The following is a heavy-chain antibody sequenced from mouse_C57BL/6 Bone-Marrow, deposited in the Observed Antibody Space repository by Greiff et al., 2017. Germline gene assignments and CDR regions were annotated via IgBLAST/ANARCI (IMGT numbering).Heavy chain of an antibody. CDR3: AKNPIYYDYPNAMDY. Sequence: QVQLKQSGPGLVQPSQSLSITCTVSGFSLTSYGVHWVRQSPGKGLEWLGVIWRGGSTDYNAAFMSRLSITKDNSKSQVFFKMNSLQADDTAIYYCAKNPIYYDYPNAMDYWGQGTSVTVSS. CDR2: IWRGGST. V-gene: IGHV2-5*01. CDR1: GFSLTSYG. D-gene: IGHD2-4*01. J-gene: IGHJ4*01.